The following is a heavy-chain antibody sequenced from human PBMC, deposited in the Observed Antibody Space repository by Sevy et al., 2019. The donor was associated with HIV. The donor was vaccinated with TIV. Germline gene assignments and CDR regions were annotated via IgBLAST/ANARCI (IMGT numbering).Heavy chain of an antibody. CDR2: ISYDGSNK. CDR3: ARDQYYDSSGSPYFDY. CDR1: GFTFSSYA. J-gene: IGHJ4*02. D-gene: IGHD3-22*01. Sequence: GGSLRLSCAASGFTFSSYAMHWVRQAPGKGLEWVAVISYDGSNKYYADSVKGPFTISRDNSKNTLYLQMNSLRAEDTAVYYCARDQYYDSSGSPYFDYWGQGTLVTVSS. V-gene: IGHV3-30-3*01.